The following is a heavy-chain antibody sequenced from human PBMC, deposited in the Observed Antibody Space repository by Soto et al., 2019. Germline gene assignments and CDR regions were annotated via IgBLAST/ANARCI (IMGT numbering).Heavy chain of an antibody. CDR3: ARSYYCSSTSCYVFDY. D-gene: IGHD2-2*01. J-gene: IGHJ4*02. V-gene: IGHV1-3*01. CDR1: GYTFTSYA. Sequence: ASVKVSCKASGYTFTSYAMHWVRQAPGQRLEWMGWINAGNGNTKYSQKFQGRVTITRDTSASTAYMELSSLRSEDTAVYYCARSYYCSSTSCYVFDYWGQGTLVTVSS. CDR2: INAGNGNT.